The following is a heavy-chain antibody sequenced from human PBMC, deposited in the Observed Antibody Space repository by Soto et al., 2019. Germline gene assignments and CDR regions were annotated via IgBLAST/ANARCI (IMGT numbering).Heavy chain of an antibody. CDR1: GYTFYSHS. D-gene: IGHD5-18*01. J-gene: IGHJ6*02. CDR3: ARCIQEDYYYGMDV. V-gene: IGHV1-18*01. Sequence: QAQLVQSGAEVKKPGASVKVSCKASGYTFYSHSISWVRQAPGQGLECMGRISADNIKTKYAQKLRGSVTMTTETSTSTVYMELRNLRSDDTAVYYCARCIQEDYYYGMDVWGQGNTVTVSS. CDR2: ISADNIKT.